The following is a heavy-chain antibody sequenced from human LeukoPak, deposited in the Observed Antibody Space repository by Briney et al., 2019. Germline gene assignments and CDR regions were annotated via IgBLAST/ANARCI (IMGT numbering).Heavy chain of an antibody. Sequence: ASVKVSCKASGYTFTSYGISWLRQAPGEGLEWMGWISAYTGNTNYAQKLQGRVTMTTDTSTSTAYMELRSLRSDDTAVYYCAREDGYGDLYYFDYWGQGTLVTVSS. D-gene: IGHD4-17*01. CDR2: ISAYTGNT. V-gene: IGHV1-18*01. CDR3: AREDGYGDLYYFDY. CDR1: GYTFTSYG. J-gene: IGHJ4*02.